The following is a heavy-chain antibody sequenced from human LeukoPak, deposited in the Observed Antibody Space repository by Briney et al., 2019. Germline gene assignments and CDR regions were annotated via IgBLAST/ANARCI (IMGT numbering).Heavy chain of an antibody. V-gene: IGHV4-61*02. D-gene: IGHD1-1*01. CDR2: IYPSGST. CDR3: AREGTDGFDY. CDR1: GGSFSSGSYY. Sequence: KPSETLSLACSVSGGSFSSGSYYWSWIRQPAGKGLEWIGRIYPSGSTNYNPSLKSRVTISVDTSKNQFSLNLNSVTAADTAVYYCAREGTDGFDYWGQGALVTVSS. J-gene: IGHJ4*02.